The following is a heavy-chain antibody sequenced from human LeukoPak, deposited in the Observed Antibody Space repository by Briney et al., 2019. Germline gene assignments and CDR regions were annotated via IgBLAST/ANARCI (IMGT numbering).Heavy chain of an antibody. V-gene: IGHV3-23*01. J-gene: IGHJ3*02. CDR2: ISGSGGST. Sequence: GGSLRLSCAASGFTFSSYTMTWVRQAPGKGLEWVSAISGSGGSTYYADSVKGRFAISRDNSKNTLYLQMNSLRAEDTAIYYCAKSDIASPGTGAFDIWGQGTMVTVSS. D-gene: IGHD6-13*01. CDR3: AKSDIASPGTGAFDI. CDR1: GFTFSSYT.